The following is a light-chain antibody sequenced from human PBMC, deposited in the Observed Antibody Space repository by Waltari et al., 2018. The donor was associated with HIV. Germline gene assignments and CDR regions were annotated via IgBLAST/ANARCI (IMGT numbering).Light chain of an antibody. CDR1: QSVSSN. J-gene: IGKJ1*01. CDR2: AAS. CDR3: QQFENWPWT. Sequence: EIVMTQSPATPSVSPGEGATLSCRASQSVSSNLAWYQQRPGQAPRLLIYAASTRATESPARFSCSGSGTEFTLTISSLQSEDFALYYCQQFENWPWTFGQGTKVEIK. V-gene: IGKV3-15*01.